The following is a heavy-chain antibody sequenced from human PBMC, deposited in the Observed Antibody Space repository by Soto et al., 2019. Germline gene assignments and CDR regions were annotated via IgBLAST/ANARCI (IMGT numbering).Heavy chain of an antibody. CDR1: GCSIISYY. CDR3: ARGLRSGYYYGMDV. CDR2: IYYSGST. Sequence: ETLSLTSAVSGCSIISYYWSWVRDRPGKVLECIGYIYYSGSTNYNPSLKRRVTISVDTSKNQFSLKLSSVTAADTAVYYCARGLRSGYYYGMDVWGQGTTVTVSS. V-gene: IGHV4-59*01. D-gene: IGHD2-21*01. J-gene: IGHJ6*02.